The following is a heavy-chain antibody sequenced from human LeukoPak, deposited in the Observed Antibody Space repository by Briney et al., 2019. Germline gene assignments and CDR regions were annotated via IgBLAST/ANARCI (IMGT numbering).Heavy chain of an antibody. Sequence: QPGGSLRLSCAASGFTFSSYWMHWVRQAPGKGLVWVSRIDADGTGTTYADSVKGRFTISRDNAKNTLYLQMNSLRAEDTAVYYCARPRAYDSRDLDYWGQGTLVTVSS. CDR3: ARPRAYDSRDLDY. CDR1: GFTFSSYW. V-gene: IGHV3-74*01. CDR2: IDADGTGT. J-gene: IGHJ4*02. D-gene: IGHD3-16*01.